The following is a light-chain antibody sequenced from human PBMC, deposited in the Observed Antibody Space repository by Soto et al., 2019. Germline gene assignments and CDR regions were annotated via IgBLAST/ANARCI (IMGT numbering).Light chain of an antibody. CDR2: GAS. Sequence: EIVMTQSPATLSVSPGERATLSCRASQSVSSNLSWYQQKPGQAPSLLIYGASTRATGIPARFSGSGSGTEFTLTIGSLQSEDFAVYTYQQYNNWHPWTLAQGTNVDI. J-gene: IGKJ1*01. V-gene: IGKV3-15*01. CDR1: QSVSSN. CDR3: QQYNNWHPWT.